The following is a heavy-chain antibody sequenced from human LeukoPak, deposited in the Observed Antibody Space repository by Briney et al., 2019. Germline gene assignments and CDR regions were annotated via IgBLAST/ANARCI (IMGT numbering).Heavy chain of an antibody. J-gene: IGHJ4*02. CDR3: ARGGNYYDSSPLDY. CDR2: IYYSGST. CDR1: GGSISSSNYY. Sequence: SETLSLTCSVSGGSISSSNYYWAWIRQPPGKGLEWIGSIYYSGSTNYNPSLKSRVTISVDTSKNQFSLKLSSVTAADTAVYYCARGGNYYDSSPLDYWGQGTLVTVSS. D-gene: IGHD3-22*01. V-gene: IGHV4-39*07.